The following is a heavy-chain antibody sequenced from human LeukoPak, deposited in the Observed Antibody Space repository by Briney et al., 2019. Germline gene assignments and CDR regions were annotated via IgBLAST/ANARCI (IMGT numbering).Heavy chain of an antibody. Sequence: PEGSLRLSCAASGFTFSSYWMSWVRQAPGKGLEWVANIKQDGSEKYYVDSVKGRFTISRDNAKNSLYLQMNSLRAEDTAVYYCARCLLDIVVVPAASYYYCYYMDVWGKGTTVTVSS. V-gene: IGHV3-7*01. CDR3: ARCLLDIVVVPAASYYYCYYMDV. J-gene: IGHJ6*03. CDR1: GFTFSSYW. CDR2: IKQDGSEK. D-gene: IGHD2-2*03.